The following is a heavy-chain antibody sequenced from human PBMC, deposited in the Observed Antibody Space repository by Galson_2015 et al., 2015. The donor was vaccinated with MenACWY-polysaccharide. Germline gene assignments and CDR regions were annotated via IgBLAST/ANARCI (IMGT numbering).Heavy chain of an antibody. Sequence: SLRLSCAASGSKFRGAGMHWVRQAPGKGLEWVAVIQYDGSQKQYTDSVRGRFSISRDNSKNTLYLEMNSLRAEDTALYYCAREGSRIVFHAFDIWGQGTMVIVSS. CDR1: GSKFRGAG. CDR3: AREGSRIVFHAFDI. J-gene: IGHJ3*02. CDR2: IQYDGSQK. V-gene: IGHV3-33*01. D-gene: IGHD3-10*02.